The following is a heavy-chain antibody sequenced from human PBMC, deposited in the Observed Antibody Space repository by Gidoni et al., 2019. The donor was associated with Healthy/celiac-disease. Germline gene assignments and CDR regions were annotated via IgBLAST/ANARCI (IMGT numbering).Heavy chain of an antibody. J-gene: IGHJ3*02. CDR1: GITFVNDW. CDR3: TTESATVVTPGAFDI. V-gene: IGHV3-15*01. Sequence: EVQLVASGGGLVKPGGSLRLSSAASGITFVNDWMSWVRQALGKGLEWVGRIKSNTDGGTTDYAAPVKGRFTISRDDSKNTLYLQMNSLKTEDTAVYYCTTESATVVTPGAFDIWGQGTMVTVSS. CDR2: IKSNTDGGTT. D-gene: IGHD4-17*01.